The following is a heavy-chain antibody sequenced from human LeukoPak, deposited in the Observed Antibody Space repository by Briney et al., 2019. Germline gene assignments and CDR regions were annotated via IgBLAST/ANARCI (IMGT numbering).Heavy chain of an antibody. J-gene: IGHJ4*02. CDR3: AKPGSSSWYGDYFDY. Sequence: GGSLRLSCAASGFTFSSFAMSWVRQAPGKGLEWVSAISGSGGSTYYADSVKGLFTISRDNSKNMLYLQMNSLRAEDTAVYYCAKPGSSSWYGDYFDYWGQGTLVTVSS. V-gene: IGHV3-23*01. CDR2: ISGSGGST. CDR1: GFTFSSFA. D-gene: IGHD6-13*01.